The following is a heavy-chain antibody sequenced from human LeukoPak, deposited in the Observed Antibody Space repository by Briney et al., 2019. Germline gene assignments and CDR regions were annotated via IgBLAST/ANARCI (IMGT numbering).Heavy chain of an antibody. Sequence: TLSLTCTVSGGSISSYYWSWIRQPPGKGLEWIGYIYYSGCTNYSPSLKSRVTISVDTSKNQFSLKLSSVTAADTAVHYCARDVAAAGHFDYWGQGTLVTVSS. V-gene: IGHV4-59*01. D-gene: IGHD6-13*01. J-gene: IGHJ4*02. CDR3: ARDVAAAGHFDY. CDR2: IYYSGCT. CDR1: GGSISSYY.